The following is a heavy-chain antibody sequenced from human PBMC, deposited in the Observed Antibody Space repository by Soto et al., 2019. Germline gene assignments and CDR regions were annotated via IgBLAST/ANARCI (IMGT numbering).Heavy chain of an antibody. Sequence: QVHLVQSGAEVKKPGASVKVSCKGSGYGFTTYGITWVRQAPGQGLEWMAWISAHNGNTNYAQKLQGRVTVTRDTSTSKAYMELRSLRSDDTAVYYGARGRYGDYWGQGALVTVSS. CDR2: ISAHNGNT. CDR3: ARGRYGDY. CDR1: GYGFTTYG. J-gene: IGHJ4*02. D-gene: IGHD1-1*01. V-gene: IGHV1-18*01.